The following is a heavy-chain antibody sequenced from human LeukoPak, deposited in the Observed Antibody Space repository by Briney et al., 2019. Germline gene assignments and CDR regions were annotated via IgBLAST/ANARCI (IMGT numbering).Heavy chain of an antibody. V-gene: IGHV3-7*01. CDR1: GFTFSSYW. J-gene: IGHJ5*02. Sequence: GGSLRLSCAASGFTFSSYWMSWVRQAPGKGLEWVANIKQDGSEKYYVDSVKGRFTISRDSAKNSLYLQMNSLRAEDTAVYYCARVRYSSSSGENWFDPWGQGTLVTVSS. CDR2: IKQDGSEK. D-gene: IGHD6-6*01. CDR3: ARVRYSSSSGENWFDP.